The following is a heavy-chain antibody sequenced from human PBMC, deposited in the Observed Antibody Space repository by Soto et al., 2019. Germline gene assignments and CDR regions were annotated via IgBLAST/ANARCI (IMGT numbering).Heavy chain of an antibody. D-gene: IGHD5-12*01. V-gene: IGHV4-30-2*06. CDR2: ISHLEST. CDR3: ARGGGYDSFDY. CDR1: GASISYGGFS. Sequence: SETLSLTCTVSGASISYGGFSWSWIRQSPGKGLEWIGYISHLESTYFHPSFKSRLTMSIDRTRNQFSLKPSSVTAADMAVYYCARGGGYDSFDYWGQGVLVTVSS. J-gene: IGHJ4*02.